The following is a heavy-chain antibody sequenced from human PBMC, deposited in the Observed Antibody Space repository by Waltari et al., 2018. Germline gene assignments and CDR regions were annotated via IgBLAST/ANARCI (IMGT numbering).Heavy chain of an antibody. Sequence: EVQLVESGGGLVQPGGSLRLSCAASGFTFSRYWMSWVRQAPGKGLEWVANIKQDGSDKYFVDSVKGRFTVSRSNAKNSLYLQINSPTAEATAVYYCARDIKNNWNYGETDYWGQGTLVTVSS. CDR1: GFTFSRYW. V-gene: IGHV3-7*01. CDR2: IKQDGSDK. J-gene: IGHJ4*02. CDR3: ARDIKNNWNYGETDY. D-gene: IGHD1-7*01.